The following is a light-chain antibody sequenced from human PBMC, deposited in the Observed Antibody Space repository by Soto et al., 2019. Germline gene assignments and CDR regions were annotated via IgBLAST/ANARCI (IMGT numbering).Light chain of an antibody. CDR1: QSISSY. CDR3: QQCHATPLT. J-gene: IGKJ5*01. Sequence: DIQMTQSPSTLSGSVGDRFTITCRASQSISSYLNWYQPKPGKAPKLLIYAASSLQSGVPSRFSGSGSGTDFTLTISSLQPEDFATYYCQQCHATPLTFGQGTRLEIK. CDR2: AAS. V-gene: IGKV1-39*01.